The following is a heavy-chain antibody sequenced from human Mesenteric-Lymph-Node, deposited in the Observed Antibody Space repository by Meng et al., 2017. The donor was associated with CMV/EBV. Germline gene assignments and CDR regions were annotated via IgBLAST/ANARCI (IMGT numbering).Heavy chain of an antibody. J-gene: IGHJ4*02. Sequence: QVQLKQWGAALLNPSETLSLTCAVYGGSFSGYYWSWIRQPPGKGLEWIGEINHSGSTNYNPSLKSRVTISVDTSKNQFSLKLSSVTAADTAVYYCARHQRWLKSEGGFNYWGQGTLVTVSS. D-gene: IGHD4-23*01. V-gene: IGHV4-34*01. CDR1: GGSFSGYY. CDR2: INHSGST. CDR3: ARHQRWLKSEGGFNY.